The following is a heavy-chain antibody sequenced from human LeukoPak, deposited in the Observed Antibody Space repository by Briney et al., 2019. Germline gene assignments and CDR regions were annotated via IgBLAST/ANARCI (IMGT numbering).Heavy chain of an antibody. Sequence: ASVKVSCKASGGTFSSYAISWVRQAPGQGLEWMGRIIPIFGTANYAQKFQGRVTITTDEPTSTAYMELSSLRSEDTAVYYCAITYCGGDCYSSPFDYWGQGTLVTVSS. CDR1: GGTFSSYA. CDR3: AITYCGGDCYSSPFDY. J-gene: IGHJ4*02. V-gene: IGHV1-69*05. D-gene: IGHD2-21*02. CDR2: IIPIFGTA.